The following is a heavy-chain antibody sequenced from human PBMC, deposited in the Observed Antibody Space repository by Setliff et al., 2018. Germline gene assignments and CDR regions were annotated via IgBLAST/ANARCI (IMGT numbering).Heavy chain of an antibody. Sequence: PSETLSLTCTVYGASFSGHYWSWIRQPPGKGLEWIGEINHSGSTNYSPSLKSRVSISVDTSKNQFALNLRSVTAADAAVYYCVRDRTAYSYGLDVWGQGTTVTVSS. CDR3: VRDRTAYSYGLDV. D-gene: IGHD5-18*01. J-gene: IGHJ6*02. V-gene: IGHV4-34*01. CDR2: INHSGST. CDR1: GASFSGHY.